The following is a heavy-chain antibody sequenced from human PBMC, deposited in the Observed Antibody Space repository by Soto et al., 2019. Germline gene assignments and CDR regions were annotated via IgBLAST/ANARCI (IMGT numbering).Heavy chain of an antibody. V-gene: IGHV1-2*04. J-gene: IGHJ4*02. D-gene: IGHD7-27*01. CDR3: ARDPTGGGNYFDY. CDR1: GYTFTGYY. CDR2: INPNSGGT. Sequence: QVQLVQSGAEVKKPGASVKVSCKASGYTFTGYYMHWVRQAPGQGLEWMGWINPNSGGTNYAQKFQDWVTMTRDTSISTAYMELNRLRSDDTAVYYCARDPTGGGNYFDYWGQGTLVTVSS.